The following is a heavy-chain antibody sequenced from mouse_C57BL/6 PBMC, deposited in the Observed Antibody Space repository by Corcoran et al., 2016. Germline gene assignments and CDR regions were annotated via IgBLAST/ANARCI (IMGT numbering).Heavy chain of an antibody. CDR1: GYTFTDYY. CDR2: INPYNGGT. V-gene: IGHV1-19*01. J-gene: IGHJ3*01. CDR3: ARSGDYAFAY. Sequence: EVQLQQSGPVLVKPGASVKMSCKASGYTFTDYYMNWVKQSHGKSLEWIGVINPYNGGTSYNQKFKGKATLTVDKSSSTAYMELRSLTSEDSAVDFCARSGDYAFAYWGQGTLVTVSA. D-gene: IGHD2-4*01.